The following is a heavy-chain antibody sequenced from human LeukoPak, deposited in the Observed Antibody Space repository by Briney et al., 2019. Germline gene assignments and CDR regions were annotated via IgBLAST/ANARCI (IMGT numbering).Heavy chain of an antibody. Sequence: PSETLSLTCTVSGGSISTYYWSWIRQPAGKGLEWIGRLYGSGSINYNPSLKSRLSLSGDTSKNQFSLKLSSVTAADTAVYYCAREAILASAAGLDVWGQGTMVTVSS. CDR1: GGSISTYY. CDR2: LYGSGSI. V-gene: IGHV4-4*07. CDR3: AREAILASAAGLDV. D-gene: IGHD5-12*01. J-gene: IGHJ6*02.